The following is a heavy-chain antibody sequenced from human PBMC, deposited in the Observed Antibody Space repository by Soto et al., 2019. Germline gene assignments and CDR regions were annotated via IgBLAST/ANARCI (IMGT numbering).Heavy chain of an antibody. CDR2: IYYSGST. Sequence: PSETLSLTCTVSGGSISSYYWSWIRQPPGKGLEWIGYIYYSGSTNYNPSLKSRVTISVDTSKNQFSLKLSSVTAADTAVYYCARQVWIGDNFKFFYFDYWGQGTLVTVSS. V-gene: IGHV4-59*08. D-gene: IGHD2-2*03. CDR1: GGSISSYY. J-gene: IGHJ4*02. CDR3: ARQVWIGDNFKFFYFDY.